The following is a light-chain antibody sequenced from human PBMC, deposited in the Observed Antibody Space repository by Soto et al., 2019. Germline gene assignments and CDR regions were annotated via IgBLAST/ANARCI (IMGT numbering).Light chain of an antibody. CDR2: KAS. CDR3: QQYNNWPQT. V-gene: IGKV1-5*03. CDR1: HSISSW. J-gene: IGKJ1*01. Sequence: SLGDRSTITFPASHSISSWLAWYQQKPGKAPKLLIYKASSLESGIPSRFSGSGSGTQFTLTISSLQSEDFAVYYCQQYNNWPQTFGQGTKVDIK.